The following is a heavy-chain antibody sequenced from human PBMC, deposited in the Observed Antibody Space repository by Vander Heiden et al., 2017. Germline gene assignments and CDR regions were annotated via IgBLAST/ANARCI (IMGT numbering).Heavy chain of an antibody. Sequence: AELVKSGGAVKKPGASVKVSCKASGYTCSNSGFSWVRRAPGKGLEWMGWISVYNGKTKYAQKFQGRVTMTTDTSANTAYMELRSLRSDDTAIYYCSRDASRVTPTQYYYYSMDVWGQGTTVTVSS. CDR1: GYTCSNSG. CDR2: ISVYNGKT. V-gene: IGHV1-18*01. J-gene: IGHJ6*02. D-gene: IGHD2-21*02. CDR3: SRDASRVTPTQYYYYSMDV.